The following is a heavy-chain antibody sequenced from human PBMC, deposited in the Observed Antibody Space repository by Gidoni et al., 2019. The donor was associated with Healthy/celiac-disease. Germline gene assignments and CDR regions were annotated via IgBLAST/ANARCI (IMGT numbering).Heavy chain of an antibody. V-gene: IGHV4-59*01. J-gene: IGHJ1*01. Sequence: GLEWIGYIYYSGSTNYNPSLKSRVTISVDTSKNQFSLKLSSVTAADTAVYYCARGDYGGNTAPPPAEYFQHWGQGTLVTVSS. CDR3: ARGDYGGNTAPPPAEYFQH. CDR2: IYYSGST. D-gene: IGHD4-17*01.